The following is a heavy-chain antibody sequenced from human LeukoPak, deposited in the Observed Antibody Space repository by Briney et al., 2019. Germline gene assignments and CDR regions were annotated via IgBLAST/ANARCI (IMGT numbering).Heavy chain of an antibody. CDR1: GFTFSSSS. J-gene: IGHJ4*02. CDR3: ARSLISSWHYFDY. Sequence: GGSLRLSCAASGFTFSSSSMNWVRQAPGKGLEWVSSISPASGDIYYADSVKGRFTISRDNAKNSLYLQMNSLRAEDTAVYYCARSLISSWHYFDYWGQGTLVTASS. CDR2: ISPASGDI. D-gene: IGHD6-13*01. V-gene: IGHV3-21*01.